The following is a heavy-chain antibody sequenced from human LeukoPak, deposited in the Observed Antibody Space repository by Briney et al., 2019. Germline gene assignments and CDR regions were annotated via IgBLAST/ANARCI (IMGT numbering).Heavy chain of an antibody. Sequence: ASVKVSCKVSGYSLSQLSINWVRQAPGKGLDWMGGFDSEDSKTFSAQKLQGRVTMTTDTSTSTAYMELRSLRSDDTAVYYCAREPHYYDSSGYPCYYYYYYMDVWGKGTTVTVSS. V-gene: IGHV1-24*01. CDR3: AREPHYYDSSGYPCYYYYYYMDV. CDR2: FDSEDSKT. CDR1: GYSLSQLS. D-gene: IGHD3-22*01. J-gene: IGHJ6*03.